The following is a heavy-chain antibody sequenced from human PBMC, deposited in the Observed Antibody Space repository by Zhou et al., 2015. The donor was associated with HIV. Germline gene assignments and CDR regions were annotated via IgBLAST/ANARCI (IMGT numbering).Heavy chain of an antibody. Sequence: EVQLVESGGDSVHPGGSLRLSCTASGFTFSYYWMHWVRQVPGKGLVWVSRIDNDASRTNYADSVKGRFTISRDNAKNTLYLQMNSLRAEDTAVYYCARDRSPTFRGWYLDLWGRGTLVTVSS. D-gene: IGHD3-16*01. CDR1: GFTFSYYW. CDR2: IDNDASRT. V-gene: IGHV3-74*01. CDR3: ARDRSPTFRGWYLDL. J-gene: IGHJ2*01.